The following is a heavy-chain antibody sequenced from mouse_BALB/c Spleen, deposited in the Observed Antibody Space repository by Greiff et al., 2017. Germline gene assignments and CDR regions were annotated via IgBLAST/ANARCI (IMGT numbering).Heavy chain of an antibody. CDR1: GYSFTGCF. CDR2: INPYNGDT. J-gene: IGHJ3*01. D-gene: IGHD2-10*02. CDR3: AREGYGNYLAY. V-gene: IGHV1-20*02. Sequence: EVQLQQSGPELVKPGASVKISCKASGYSFTGCFMNWVMQSHGKSLEWIGRINPYNGDTFYNQKFKGKATLTVDKSSSTAHMELRSLASEDSAVYYCAREGYGNYLAYWGQGTLVTVSA.